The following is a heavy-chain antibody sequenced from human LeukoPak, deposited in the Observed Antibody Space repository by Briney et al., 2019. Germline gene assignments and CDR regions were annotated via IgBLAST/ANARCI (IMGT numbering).Heavy chain of an antibody. D-gene: IGHD4/OR15-4a*01. V-gene: IGHV4-59*02. Sequence: SETLSLTCTVSGGSVSSHFWSWIRQPPGKGLEWIGYIYNSGITNYNPSLNSRVTMSVDTSKNQFSLVLRSVTAADTAVYYCARDHLPAGAPGYYMDVWGKGTTVTVSS. J-gene: IGHJ6*03. CDR2: IYNSGIT. CDR1: GGSVSSHF. CDR3: ARDHLPAGAPGYYMDV.